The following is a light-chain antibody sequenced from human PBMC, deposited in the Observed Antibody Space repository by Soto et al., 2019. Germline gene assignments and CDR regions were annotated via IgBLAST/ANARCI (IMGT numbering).Light chain of an antibody. CDR2: AAS. J-gene: IGKJ1*01. Sequence: IQMTQSPSSLSASIVDRFTITCRASQGISSYLAWYQQKPGKAPKPLIYAASTLQSGVPSRFSGSGSGTDFTLTISCLQSEDFATYYCQQYYSYPRTFGQGTKVDIK. V-gene: IGKV1-8*01. CDR3: QQYYSYPRT. CDR1: QGISSY.